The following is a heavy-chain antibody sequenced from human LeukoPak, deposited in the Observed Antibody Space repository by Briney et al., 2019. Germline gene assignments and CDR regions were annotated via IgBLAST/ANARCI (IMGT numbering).Heavy chain of an antibody. J-gene: IGHJ4*02. CDR2: IYYTGKI. V-gene: IGHV4-59*08. Sequence: PSETLSLTCAVSGGSINSHYWGWIRQPPGKGLQWIGDIYYTGKINYNPPLKSRVTITLDTSKDHLSLNLTSVLAADTAIYYCVRRDTGWNYFDYWGQGILVTVS. CDR3: VRRDTGWNYFDY. CDR1: GGSINSHY. D-gene: IGHD6-19*01.